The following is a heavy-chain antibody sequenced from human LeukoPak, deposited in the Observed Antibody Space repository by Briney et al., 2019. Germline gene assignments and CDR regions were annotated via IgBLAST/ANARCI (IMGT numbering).Heavy chain of an antibody. V-gene: IGHV3-15*01. CDR1: GFTFSNAW. D-gene: IGHD6-19*01. CDR3: TTEPKQWLTYYYYYGMDV. J-gene: IGHJ6*02. CDR2: IKSKTDGGTT. Sequence: GGSLRLFCAASGFTFSNAWMSWVRQAPGKGWEWVGRIKSKTDGGTTDYAAPVKGRVTISRDDSKNTLYLQMNSLKTEDTAVYYCTTEPKQWLTYYYYYGMDVWGQGTTVTVSS.